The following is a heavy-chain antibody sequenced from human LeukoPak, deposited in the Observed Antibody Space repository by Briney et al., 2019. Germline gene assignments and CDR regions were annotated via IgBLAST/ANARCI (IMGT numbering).Heavy chain of an antibody. V-gene: IGHV3-23*01. CDR3: ANYGSGSYYYYGMDV. CDR1: GFTFTSYA. CDR2: ISGSGGST. D-gene: IGHD3-10*01. Sequence: GGSLRLSCAASGFTFTSYAMSCVRQAPGKGLEWVSAISGSGGSTYYADSVKGRFTISRDNSKNTLYLQMNSLRAEDTAVYYCANYGSGSYYYYGMDVWGQGTTVTVSS. J-gene: IGHJ6*02.